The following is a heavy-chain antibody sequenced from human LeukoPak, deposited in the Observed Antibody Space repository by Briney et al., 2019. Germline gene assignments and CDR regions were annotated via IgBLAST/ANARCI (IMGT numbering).Heavy chain of an antibody. CDR1: GGSVSNSLYY. J-gene: IGHJ4*02. CDR3: ARVLRAASWRSYDY. Sequence: SETLSLTCTVSGGSVSNSLYYWSWIRQPPGKGLEWIGYIYYSGSTNYNPSLKSRVAISIDTSRNQFSLRLNSMTAADTAVYYCARVLRAASWRSYDYWGQGSLVTVSS. V-gene: IGHV4-61*01. D-gene: IGHD5-18*01. CDR2: IYYSGST.